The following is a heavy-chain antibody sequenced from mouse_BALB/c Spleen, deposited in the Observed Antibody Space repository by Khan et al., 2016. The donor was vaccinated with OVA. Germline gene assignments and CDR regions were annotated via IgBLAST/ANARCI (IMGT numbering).Heavy chain of an antibody. V-gene: IGHV3-2*02. CDR1: GYSITSDYA. D-gene: IGHD4-1*01. J-gene: IGHJ3*01. CDR3: AMGRTY. Sequence: EVQLVESGPGLVKPSQSLSLTCTVTGYSITSDYAWNWIRQFPGNKLEWMGYITYSGSTSYRPSLKSRISITRDTSKNQFFLQLNSVTTEDTAPYYCAMGRTYWGQGTLVTVAA. CDR2: ITYSGST.